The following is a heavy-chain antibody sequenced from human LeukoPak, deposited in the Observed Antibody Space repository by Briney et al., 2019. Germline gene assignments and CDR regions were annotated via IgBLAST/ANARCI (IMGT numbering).Heavy chain of an antibody. CDR3: AHGSVKSAFDI. CDR2: ISSSGSTI. V-gene: IGHV3-11*04. CDR1: GFTFSDYY. D-gene: IGHD2-15*01. J-gene: IGHJ3*02. Sequence: GGSLRLSCAASGFTFSDYYMSWIRQAPGKGLDWVSYISSSGSTIYYADSVKGRFTISRDNAKNSLYLQMNSLRAEDTAVYYCAHGSVKSAFDIWGQRTMVNVSS.